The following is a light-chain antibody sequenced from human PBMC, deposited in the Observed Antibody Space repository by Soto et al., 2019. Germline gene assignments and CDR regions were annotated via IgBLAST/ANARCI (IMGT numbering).Light chain of an antibody. J-gene: IGKJ4*01. CDR2: DAS. CDR1: QSVRSNY. Sequence: EIVLKQSPDTLSLSPGERATLSCRASQSVRSNYLAWYQQKPGQDPRFLIYDASSRATGIPDRFSGSGSGTDFTLTISRLEPEDFAVYYCQQYGSTPLTFGGGTKVDIK. CDR3: QQYGSTPLT. V-gene: IGKV3-20*01.